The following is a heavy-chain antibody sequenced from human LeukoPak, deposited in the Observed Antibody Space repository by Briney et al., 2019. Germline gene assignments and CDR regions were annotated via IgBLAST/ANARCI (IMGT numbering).Heavy chain of an antibody. D-gene: IGHD2-2*01. CDR1: GFSISSDSY. J-gene: IGHJ5*02. Sequence: SETLSLTCAVSGFSISSDSYRGWIRQPPGKGLEWIGTIYYSGATYYSPSLKSRVTISLDTSKNHFSLRLTSVTAADTAVYYCAKFGSTSGRGFDPWGQGTLVTVSS. CDR3: AKFGSTSGRGFDP. V-gene: IGHV4-38-2*01. CDR2: IYYSGAT.